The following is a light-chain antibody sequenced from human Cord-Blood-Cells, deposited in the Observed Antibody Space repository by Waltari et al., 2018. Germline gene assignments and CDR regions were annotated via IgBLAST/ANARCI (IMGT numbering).Light chain of an antibody. J-gene: IGLJ2*01. CDR1: NIGSKN. CDR2: RDS. CDR3: QVWDSSTVV. Sequence: SYELTPPLSVSVALGQTARLTCGGNNIGSKNVHWYQQKPDQAHVLVIYRDSNRPSGIPGRFSGSNSGNTATLTISRAQAGDEADYYCQVWDSSTVVFGGGTKLTVL. V-gene: IGLV3-9*01.